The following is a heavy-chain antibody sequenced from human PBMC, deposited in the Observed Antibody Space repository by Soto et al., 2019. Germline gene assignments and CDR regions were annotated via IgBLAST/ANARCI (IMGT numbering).Heavy chain of an antibody. CDR1: GFTFSGSA. V-gene: IGHV3-73*01. D-gene: IGHD3-3*01. Sequence: GGSLRLSCAASGFTFSGSAMHWVRQASGKGLEWVGRIRSKANSYATAYAASVKGRFTISRDDSKNTAYLQMISLKTEDTAVFYCCFLLMEWLSDNYFDYWGQGTLVTSPQ. CDR3: CFLLMEWLSDNYFDY. CDR2: IRSKANSYAT. J-gene: IGHJ4*02.